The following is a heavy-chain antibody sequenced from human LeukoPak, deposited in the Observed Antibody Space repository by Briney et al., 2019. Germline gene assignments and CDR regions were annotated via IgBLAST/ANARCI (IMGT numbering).Heavy chain of an antibody. CDR2: IYYSGST. V-gene: IGHV4-39*01. D-gene: IGHD2-15*01. Sequence: KSSETLTLTCTVSGGSISSHSHYWGWIRQPPGKGLDWIGSIYYSGSTFYNPSLKSRITVSVDTTKNQFSLKLSSVTAADTAVYYCARVRYPRCSGGSCYYYYYYYMDVWGKGTTVTVSS. CDR3: ARVRYPRCSGGSCYYYYYYYMDV. J-gene: IGHJ6*03. CDR1: GGSISSHSHY.